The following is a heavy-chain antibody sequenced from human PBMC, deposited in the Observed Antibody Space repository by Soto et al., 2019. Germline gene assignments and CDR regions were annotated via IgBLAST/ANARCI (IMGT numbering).Heavy chain of an antibody. Sequence: GGPLRLCCAASGFTCSSYAMSWVRQAPGKGLEWVSAISGSGGSTYYADSVKGRFTISRDNSKNTLYLQMNSLRAEDTAVYYCARSPTVVGKDYFDYWGQGTLVTVSS. V-gene: IGHV3-23*01. CDR2: ISGSGGST. D-gene: IGHD4-17*01. CDR3: ARSPTVVGKDYFDY. CDR1: GFTCSSYA. J-gene: IGHJ4*02.